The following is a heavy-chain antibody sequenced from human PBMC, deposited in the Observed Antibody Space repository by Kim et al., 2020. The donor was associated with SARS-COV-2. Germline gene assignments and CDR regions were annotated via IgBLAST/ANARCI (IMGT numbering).Heavy chain of an antibody. D-gene: IGHD5-18*01. CDR3: AKVGTYLLIQRWSTGGAFEI. J-gene: IGHJ3*02. Sequence: GGSLRLSCAASGFTFSSYGMHWVRQAPGKGLEWVAVISYDGSNKYYADSVKGRFTISRDNSKNTLYLQMNSLRAEDTAVYYCAKVGTYLLIQRWSTGGAFEICGQGTLVTVSS. CDR1: GFTFSSYG. V-gene: IGHV3-30*18. CDR2: ISYDGSNK.